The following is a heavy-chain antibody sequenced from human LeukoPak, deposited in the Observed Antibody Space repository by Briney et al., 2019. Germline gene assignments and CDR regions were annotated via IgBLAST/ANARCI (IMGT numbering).Heavy chain of an antibody. CDR2: IYSGGTT. J-gene: IGHJ6*02. V-gene: IGHV3-53*05. CDR3: ARGGRWYYDSSGYYPYYYYGMDV. CDR1: GFTVGDSY. Sequence: PGGSLRLSCAASGFTVGDSYMSWVRQAPGKGLEWVSVIYSGGTTNYADSVKGRFSISRDISKNTLYLQMNSLRAEDTAVYYCARGGRWYYDSSGYYPYYYYGMDVWGQGTTVTVSS. D-gene: IGHD3-22*01.